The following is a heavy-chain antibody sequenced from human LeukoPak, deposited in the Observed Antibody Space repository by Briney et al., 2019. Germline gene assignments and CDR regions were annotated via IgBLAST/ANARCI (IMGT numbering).Heavy chain of an antibody. D-gene: IGHD5-24*01. J-gene: IGHJ3*02. CDR3: AKGRGYNYWDGFDI. CDR2: TSGSGGST. V-gene: IGHV3-23*01. Sequence: GGSLRLSCAATGFTFSNYAMTWVRQAPGKGLEWVSVTSGSGGSTYYGDSVKGRFTISRDNSKNTLYMQMNSLRAEDTAVYYCAKGRGYNYWDGFDIWGQGTMVTVSS. CDR1: GFTFSNYA.